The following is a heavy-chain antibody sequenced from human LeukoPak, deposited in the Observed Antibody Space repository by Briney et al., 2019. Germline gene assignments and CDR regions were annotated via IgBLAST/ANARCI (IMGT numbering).Heavy chain of an antibody. J-gene: IGHJ6*03. CDR2: IYYSGST. CDR3: ARSTVPYYYYNYYMDV. V-gene: IGHV4-61*01. D-gene: IGHD2-8*02. Sequence: SETLSLTCTVSGGSISSSIYYWSWIRQPPGKGLEWIGYIYYSGSTNYNPSLKSRVTISVDTSKNQFSLKLSSVTAADTAVYYCARSTVPYYYYNYYMDVWGKGTTVTVSS. CDR1: GGSISSSIYY.